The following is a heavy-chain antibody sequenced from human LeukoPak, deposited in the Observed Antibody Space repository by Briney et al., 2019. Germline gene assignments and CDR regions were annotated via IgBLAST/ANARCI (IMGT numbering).Heavy chain of an antibody. CDR2: IWYDGSNK. V-gene: IGHV3-33*01. J-gene: IGHJ4*02. CDR1: GFTFSSYG. CDR3: ARPTYSGSYYWFDY. Sequence: GGSLRLSCAASGFTFSSYGMHWVRQAPGKGLEWVAVIWYDGSNKYYADSVKGRFTISRDNSKNTLYLQMNSLRAKDTAVYYCARPTYSGSYYWFDYWGQGTLVTVSS. D-gene: IGHD1-26*01.